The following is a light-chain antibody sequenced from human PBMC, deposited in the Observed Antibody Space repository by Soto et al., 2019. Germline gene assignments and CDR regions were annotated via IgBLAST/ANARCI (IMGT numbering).Light chain of an antibody. CDR1: QNIGSSN. J-gene: IGKJ1*01. CDR3: QQYGSSPPWA. Sequence: EIVLTQSPGTLSLSPGERATLSCRASQNIGSSNVAWYQHKPGLAPRLLLYGASTRATGIPDRFSGGGSGTDLTLTITRLEPEDFAVYNCQQYGSSPPWAFGQGTKVEIK. V-gene: IGKV3-20*01. CDR2: GAS.